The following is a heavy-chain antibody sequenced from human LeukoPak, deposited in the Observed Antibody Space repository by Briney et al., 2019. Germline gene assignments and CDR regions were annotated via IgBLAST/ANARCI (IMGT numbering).Heavy chain of an antibody. V-gene: IGHV4-34*01. CDR2: INHSGST. CDR1: GGSFSGYY. J-gene: IGHJ4*02. Sequence: SETLSHTCAVYGGSFSGYYWSWIRQPPGKGLEWIGEINHSGSTNYNPSLKSRVTISVDTSKNQFSLKLSSVTAADTAVYYCAAHRAYSSGWYPITDYWGQGTLVTVSS. D-gene: IGHD6-19*01. CDR3: AAHRAYSSGWYPITDY.